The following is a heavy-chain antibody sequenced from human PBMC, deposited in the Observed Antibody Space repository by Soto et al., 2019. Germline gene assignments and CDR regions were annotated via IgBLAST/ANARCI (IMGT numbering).Heavy chain of an antibody. D-gene: IGHD3-16*02. V-gene: IGHV1-69*01. CDR3: AREVYDYVWGSYHTHDAFDI. CDR1: GGTFSSYA. CDR2: IIPIFGTA. Sequence: QVQLVQSGAEVKKPGSSVKVSCKASGGTFSSYAISWVRQAPGQGLEWMGGIIPIFGTANYAQKFQGRVKIPADESTSTAYMELSSLRSEDTAVYYCAREVYDYVWGSYHTHDAFDIWGQGTMVTVSS. J-gene: IGHJ3*02.